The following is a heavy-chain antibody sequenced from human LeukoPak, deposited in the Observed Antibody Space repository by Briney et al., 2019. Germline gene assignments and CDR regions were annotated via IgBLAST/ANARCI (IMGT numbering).Heavy chain of an antibody. CDR2: ISAHNGNT. D-gene: IGHD6-19*01. V-gene: IGHV1-18*01. CDR3: ARNPIAVAGWFDP. J-gene: IGHJ5*02. Sequence: ASVKVSCKASGYTFTSFGISWVRQAPGQGLEWMGWISAHNGNTNYAQKFQGRVTITADESTSTAYMELSSLRSEDTAVYYCARNPIAVAGWFDPWGQGTLVTVSS. CDR1: GYTFTSFG.